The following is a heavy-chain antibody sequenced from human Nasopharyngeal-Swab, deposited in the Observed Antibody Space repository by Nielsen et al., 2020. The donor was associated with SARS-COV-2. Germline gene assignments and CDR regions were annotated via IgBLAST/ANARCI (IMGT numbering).Heavy chain of an antibody. Sequence: SEILSLTCTVSGGSISTYYCNWIRQPPGKGLEWIGYLSSTGSTNYNPSLKSRVIISLDTSKNQFSLNLSSVTAADTAVYYCARGFISSSLSAFDIWSQGTMVTV. CDR3: ARGFISSSLSAFDI. V-gene: IGHV4-59*13. CDR1: GGSISTYY. D-gene: IGHD3-16*02. CDR2: LSSTGST. J-gene: IGHJ3*02.